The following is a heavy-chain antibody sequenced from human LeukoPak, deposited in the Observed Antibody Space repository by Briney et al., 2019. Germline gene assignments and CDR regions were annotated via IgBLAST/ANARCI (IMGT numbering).Heavy chain of an antibody. CDR3: ARGSGWCFDY. Sequence: SVKVSCKASGRTFSSYAISWVRQAPGQGLEWMGRIIPIFGTANYAQKFQGRVTITTDESTSTAYMELSSLRSEDTAVYYCARGSGWCFDYWGQGTLVTVSS. J-gene: IGHJ4*02. CDR2: IIPIFGTA. V-gene: IGHV1-69*05. CDR1: GRTFSSYA. D-gene: IGHD6-19*01.